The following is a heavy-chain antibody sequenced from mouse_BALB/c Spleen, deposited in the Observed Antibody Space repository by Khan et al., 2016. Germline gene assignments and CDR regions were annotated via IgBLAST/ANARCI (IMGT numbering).Heavy chain of an antibody. CDR2: IRNKANHHAT. V-gene: IGHV6-6*01. J-gene: IGHJ3*01. CDR1: GFTFSDAW. Sequence: EVKLEESGGGLVQPGGSMKLSCAASGFTFSDAWMDWVRQSPEKGLEWVAEIRNKANHHATYYAESVKGRFTISRDDSKSSVYLQMNNLRPEDTAIYFCTRSPDWPFDYWGQGTLVTVSA. CDR3: TRSPDWPFDY. D-gene: IGHD4-1*01.